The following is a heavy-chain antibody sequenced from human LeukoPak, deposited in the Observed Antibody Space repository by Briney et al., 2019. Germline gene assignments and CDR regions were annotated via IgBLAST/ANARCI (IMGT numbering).Heavy chain of an antibody. CDR1: GGSINSGGYY. CDR2: IYNSGST. CDR3: ARSGVAGLYNWFDP. V-gene: IGHV4-31*03. D-gene: IGHD6-19*01. Sequence: SQTLSLTCTVSGGSINSGGYYWSWIRQHPGKGLEWIGYIYNSGSTYYNPSLRSRVTMSVDTSQNQFSLKLTSVTAADTAVYFCARSGVAGLYNWFDPWGQGILVAVSS. J-gene: IGHJ5*02.